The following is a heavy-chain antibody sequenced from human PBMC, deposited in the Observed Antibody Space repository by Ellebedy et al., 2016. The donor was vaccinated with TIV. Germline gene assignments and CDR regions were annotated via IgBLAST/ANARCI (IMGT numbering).Heavy chain of an antibody. D-gene: IGHD3-3*02. Sequence: MPGGSLRLSCTVSGGSISSYYWSWIRQPPGKGLEWIGYIYYSGSTNYNPSLKSRVTISVDTSKNQFSLKLSSVTAADTAVYYCASHFTLNDAFDIWGQGTMVTVSS. J-gene: IGHJ3*02. CDR2: IYYSGST. CDR1: GGSISSYY. CDR3: ASHFTLNDAFDI. V-gene: IGHV4-59*01.